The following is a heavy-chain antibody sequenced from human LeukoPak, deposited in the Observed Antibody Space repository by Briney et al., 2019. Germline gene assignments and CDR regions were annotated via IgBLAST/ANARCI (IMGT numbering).Heavy chain of an antibody. CDR3: ARVGDLYDILTGYYSDGSLWFDP. D-gene: IGHD3-9*01. CDR2: INHSGST. J-gene: IGHJ5*02. V-gene: IGHV4-34*01. CDR1: GGSFSGYY. Sequence: SETLSLTCAVYGGSFSGYYWSWIRQPPGKGLEWIGEINHSGSTNYNPSLKSRVTISVDTSKNQFSLKLSSVTAADTAVYYCARVGDLYDILTGYYSDGSLWFDPWGQGTLVTVSS.